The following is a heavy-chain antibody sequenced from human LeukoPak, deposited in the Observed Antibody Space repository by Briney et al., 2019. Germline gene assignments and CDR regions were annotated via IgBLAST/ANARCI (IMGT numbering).Heavy chain of an antibody. CDR3: ARDQGYYGSGSYWPDY. CDR2: ISSNGGST. J-gene: IGHJ4*02. D-gene: IGHD3-10*01. V-gene: IGHV3-64*01. CDR1: GFTFSSYA. Sequence: GGSLRLSCAASGFTFSSYAMHWVRQAPGKGLEYVSAISSNGGSTYYANSVKGRFTISRDNSKNTLYLQMNSLRAEDTAVYYCARDQGYYGSGSYWPDYWGQGTLVTVSS.